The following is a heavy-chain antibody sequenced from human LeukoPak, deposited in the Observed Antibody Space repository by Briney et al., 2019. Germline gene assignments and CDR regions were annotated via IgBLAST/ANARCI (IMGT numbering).Heavy chain of an antibody. CDR2: TYYRSKWYN. CDR3: ARDIGSGWYTVDY. V-gene: IGHV6-1*01. D-gene: IGHD6-19*01. J-gene: IGHJ4*02. CDR1: GDSLSSNSAA. Sequence: SQTLSLTCAISGDSLSSNSAAWNWLRQSPSRGLEWLGRTYYRSKWYNDYAVSVKSRITINPDTSKNQFSLKLSSVTAADTAVYYCARDIGSGWYTVDYWGQGTLVTVSS.